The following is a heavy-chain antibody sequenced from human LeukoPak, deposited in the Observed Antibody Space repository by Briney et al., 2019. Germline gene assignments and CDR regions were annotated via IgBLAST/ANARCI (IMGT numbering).Heavy chain of an antibody. V-gene: IGHV3-21*01. J-gene: IGHJ3*02. D-gene: IGHD3-10*01. CDR1: GFTFSSYS. Sequence: GSLRLSCAASGFTFSSYSMHWVRQAPGKGLEWVSSISSSSSYIYYADSVKGRFTISRDNAKNSLYLQMNSLRAEDTAVYYCARAKFGESPNAFDIWGQGTMVTVSS. CDR3: ARAKFGESPNAFDI. CDR2: ISSSSSYI.